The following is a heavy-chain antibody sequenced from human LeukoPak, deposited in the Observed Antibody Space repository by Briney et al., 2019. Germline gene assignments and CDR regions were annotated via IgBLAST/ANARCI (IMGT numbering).Heavy chain of an antibody. CDR3: ARAPVATPSEFDY. J-gene: IGHJ4*02. CDR2: ISYGGKA. Sequence: PSETLSLTCAVSGDSISSGGYWWSWIRQHPGKGPEWIGYISYGGKADYNPSLKSRVAISADTPKNQFSLKLSSTTAADTAVYYCARAPVATPSEFDYWGQGTLVTVPS. V-gene: IGHV4-31*11. CDR1: GDSISSGGYW. D-gene: IGHD5-12*01.